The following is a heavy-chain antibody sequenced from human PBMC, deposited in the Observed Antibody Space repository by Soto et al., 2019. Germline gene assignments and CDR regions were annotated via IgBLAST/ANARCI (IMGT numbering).Heavy chain of an antibody. V-gene: IGHV3-7*01. D-gene: IGHD1-26*01. J-gene: IGHJ4*02. Sequence: GGSRRRSWAACGCNFNTYCMSWLRQGPGKGLEWVANITQDGSEKYYVDSVKGPFTISRDNAENSVYLQMNSLRAEDTAVYFCTRGECTSETYSRFDSWGQGTLVTVSS. CDR2: ITQDGSEK. CDR1: GCNFNTYC. CDR3: TRGECTSETYSRFDS.